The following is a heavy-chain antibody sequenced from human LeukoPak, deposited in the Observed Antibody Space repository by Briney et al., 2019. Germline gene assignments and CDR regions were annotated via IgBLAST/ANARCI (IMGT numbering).Heavy chain of an antibody. CDR1: GFTFNSYW. CDR2: IKQDGSEK. V-gene: IGHV3-7*01. J-gene: IGHJ6*02. D-gene: IGHD2-8*02. Sequence: GGSLRLSCAASGFTFNSYWMSWVRQAPGKGLEWVANIKQDGSEKYYVDSVKGRFTISRDNAKNSLYLQMNSLRAEDTAVYYCARVSTGGYYYGMDVWGQGTTVTVSS. CDR3: ARVSTGGYYYGMDV.